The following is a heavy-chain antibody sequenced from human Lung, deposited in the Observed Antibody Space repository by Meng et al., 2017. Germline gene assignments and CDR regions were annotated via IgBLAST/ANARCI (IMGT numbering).Heavy chain of an antibody. V-gene: IGHV4-34*01. J-gene: IGHJ4*02. CDR1: GGSFSDYY. Sequence: QVKLQQWGEVLLKPSETLSLTCVVSGGSFSDYYWSWIRQPPGKGLEWIGEINHSGSTNYNPSLESRATISVDTSQNNLSLKLSSVTAADSAVYYCARGPTTMAHDFDYWGQGTLVTVSS. CDR2: INHSGST. CDR3: ARGPTTMAHDFDY. D-gene: IGHD4-11*01.